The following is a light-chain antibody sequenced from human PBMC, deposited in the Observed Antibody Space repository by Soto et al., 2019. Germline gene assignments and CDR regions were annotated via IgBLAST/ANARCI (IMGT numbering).Light chain of an antibody. Sequence: DIQMTQSPSTLSASVGDRVTITCRASQRINNWVAWYQQKPGKAPKVLIYDASTLDSGVPSRFSGSGSGTEFTLTIDTLLPDDFATYYCQRYNAFSQTFGQGTKV. CDR2: DAS. CDR1: QRINNW. J-gene: IGKJ1*01. CDR3: QRYNAFSQT. V-gene: IGKV1-5*01.